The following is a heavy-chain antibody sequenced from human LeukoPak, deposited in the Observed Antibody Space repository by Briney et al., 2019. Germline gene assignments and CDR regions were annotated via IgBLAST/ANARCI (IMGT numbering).Heavy chain of an antibody. CDR2: MNPNSGNT. CDR3: ARGYCSSTSCYFRRTYYYYYYTDV. V-gene: IGHV1-8*01. Sequence: GASVKVSCKASGYTFTSYDINWVRQATGQGLEWMGWMNPNSGNTGYAQKFQGRVTMTRNTSISTAYMELSSLRSEDTAVYYCARGYCSSTSCYFRRTYYYYYYTDVWGKGTTVTVSS. CDR1: GYTFTSYD. J-gene: IGHJ6*03. D-gene: IGHD2-2*01.